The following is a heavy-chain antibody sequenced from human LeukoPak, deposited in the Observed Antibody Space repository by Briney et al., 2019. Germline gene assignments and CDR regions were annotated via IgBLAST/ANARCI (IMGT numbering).Heavy chain of an antibody. J-gene: IGHJ4*02. V-gene: IGHV4-39*07. CDR3: AREERGLVSDYFDY. CDR1: GASITTTLYY. D-gene: IGHD3-10*01. CDR2: FYYGGIT. Sequence: PSETLSLTCTVSGASITTTLYYWVWARQSPGKGLEWIGSFYYGGITYYHPSFKSRVTVSVDTSRSQFSLKLSSVTAADTAVYYCAREERGLVSDYFDYWGQGTLVTVSS.